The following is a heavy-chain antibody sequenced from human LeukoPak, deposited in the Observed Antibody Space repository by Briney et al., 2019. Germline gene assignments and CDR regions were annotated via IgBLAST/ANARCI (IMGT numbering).Heavy chain of an antibody. CDR3: ATKYRLLWFGELTDGMDV. V-gene: IGHV4-39*01. J-gene: IGHJ6*02. CDR1: TRSITSRSYE. CDR2: TYYSGST. D-gene: IGHD3-10*01. Sequence: TRSPASPVATRSITSRSYEWGWIRHPPGKGLEGIGRTYYSGSTYYNPSLKSRVTISVDTSKNQFSLKLSSVTAADTAVYYCATKYRLLWFGELTDGMDVWGQGTTVTVSS.